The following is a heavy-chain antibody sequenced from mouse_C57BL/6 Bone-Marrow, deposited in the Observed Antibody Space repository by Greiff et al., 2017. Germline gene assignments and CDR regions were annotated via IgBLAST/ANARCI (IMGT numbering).Heavy chain of an antibody. Sequence: QVQLQQSGAELVRPGTSVKLSCKASGYTFTSYWMHWVKQRPGQGLEWIGVIDPSDSYTNYNQKFKGKATLTVDTSSSTAYMQLSSLTSEDSAVYYCARLRPYYFDYWGQGTTLTVSS. V-gene: IGHV1-59*01. J-gene: IGHJ2*01. CDR2: IDPSDSYT. D-gene: IGHD2-12*01. CDR1: GYTFTSYW. CDR3: ARLRPYYFDY.